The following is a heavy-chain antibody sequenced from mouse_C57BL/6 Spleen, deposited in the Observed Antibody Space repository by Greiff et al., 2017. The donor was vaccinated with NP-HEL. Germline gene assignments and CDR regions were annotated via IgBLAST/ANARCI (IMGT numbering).Heavy chain of an antibody. D-gene: IGHD2-3*01. CDR3: ARDGYDGSSFAY. V-gene: IGHV5-16*01. CDR1: GFTFSDYY. CDR2: INYDGSST. J-gene: IGHJ3*01. Sequence: DVMLVESEGGLVQPGSSMKLSCTASGFTFSDYYMAWVRQVPEKGLEWVANINYDGSSTYYLDSLKSRFIISRDNAKNILYLQMSSLKSEDTATYYCARDGYDGSSFAYWGQGTLVTVSA.